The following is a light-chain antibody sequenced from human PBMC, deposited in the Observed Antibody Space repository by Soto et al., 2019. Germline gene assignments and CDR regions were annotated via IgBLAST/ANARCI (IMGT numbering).Light chain of an antibody. CDR2: DAS. CDR3: QLGIT. J-gene: IGKJ5*01. Sequence: EIVMTQSPATLSVSPGEIATLSCRASQSVNSIYLAWYQQKPGQAPRLLIYDASSRATGIPDRFSGSGSGTDFTLTISRLEPEDFAVYYCQLGITFGQGTRLEIK. V-gene: IGKV3D-20*02. CDR1: QSVNSIY.